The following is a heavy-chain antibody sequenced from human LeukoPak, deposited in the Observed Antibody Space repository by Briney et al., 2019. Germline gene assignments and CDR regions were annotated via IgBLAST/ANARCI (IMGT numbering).Heavy chain of an antibody. CDR2: IYPGDSHT. Sequence: GESLKISCEGSGYSFTNYWIAWVRQMPGKGLEWMGIIYPGDSHTRYSPSFQGQVTISADKSINTAYLQWSSLKASDTAIYYCARHGSGHIEVSGTGANYWGQGTLVTVSS. J-gene: IGHJ4*02. D-gene: IGHD6-19*01. V-gene: IGHV5-51*01. CDR3: ARHGSGHIEVSGTGANY. CDR1: GYSFTNYW.